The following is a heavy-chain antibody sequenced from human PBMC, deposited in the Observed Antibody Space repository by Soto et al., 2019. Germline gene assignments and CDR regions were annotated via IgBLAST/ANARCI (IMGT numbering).Heavy chain of an antibody. CDR3: ARASGTGVGTTSY. J-gene: IGHJ4*02. CDR2: ISAYNGET. Sequence: QVQLVQSGPEVKKPGASAKVSCKPSGYTFSNYGISWMRQVPGQGLEWMGWISAYNGETKYAQKFQGRVSMTTDTSTNTAYMELGSLRSDDTAVYYCARASGTGVGTTSYWGQGTLVTVSS. D-gene: IGHD1-26*01. CDR1: GYTFSNYG. V-gene: IGHV1-18*01.